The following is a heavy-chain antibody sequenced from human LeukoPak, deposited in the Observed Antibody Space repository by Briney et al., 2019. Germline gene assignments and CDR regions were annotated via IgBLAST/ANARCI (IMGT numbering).Heavy chain of an antibody. CDR1: GFTFDNSW. V-gene: IGHV3-7*01. D-gene: IGHD2-2*01. J-gene: IGHJ4*02. CDR2: MNPDGSMK. CDR3: ARLTPTHIVVVPAALDY. Sequence: AGGSLRLSCAASGFTFDNSWMTWVRQAPGKGLEWVGDMNPDGSMKAYVDSVKGRFTMSRDNAKNSLYLQMNSLRAEDTAVYYCARLTPTHIVVVPAALDYWGQGTLVTVSS.